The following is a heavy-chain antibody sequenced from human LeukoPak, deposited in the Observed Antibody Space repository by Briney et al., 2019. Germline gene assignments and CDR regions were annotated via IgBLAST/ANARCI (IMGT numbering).Heavy chain of an antibody. J-gene: IGHJ6*03. D-gene: IGHD2-15*01. V-gene: IGHV4-59*01. CDR3: ARGVSGYCSGGSCSPLDYYYMDV. CDR1: GGSISSYY. Sequence: KASETLSLTXTVSGGSISSYYWSWIRQPPGKGLEWIGCIYYSGSTNYNPSLKSRVTISVDTSKNQFSLKLSSVTAADTAVYYCARGVSGYCSGGSCSPLDYYYMDVWGKGTTVTASS. CDR2: IYYSGST.